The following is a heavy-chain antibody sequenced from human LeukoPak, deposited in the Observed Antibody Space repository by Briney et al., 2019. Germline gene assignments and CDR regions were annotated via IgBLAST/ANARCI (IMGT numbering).Heavy chain of an antibody. CDR3: AKDITGTTRFDY. J-gene: IGHJ4*02. V-gene: IGHV3-23*01. CDR2: ISGSGGNT. Sequence: GRSLRLSCAASGFTFGSYAMSWVRQAPGKGLEWVSGISGSGGNTYYADSVKGRFTISRDSSKNTLYLQMDSLRAEDTAVYYCAKDITGTTRFDYWGQGTLVTVSS. D-gene: IGHD1-7*01. CDR1: GFTFGSYA.